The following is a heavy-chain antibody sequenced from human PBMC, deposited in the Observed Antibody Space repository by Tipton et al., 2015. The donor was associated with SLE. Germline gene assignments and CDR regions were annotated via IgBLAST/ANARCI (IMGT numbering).Heavy chain of an antibody. CDR3: ATQSDGMSGWYMDAFDI. Sequence: LRLSCTVSGGSISGFFCNWIRQPPGKGLESIGVIYSNGSTNYNPSLRSRLTISVDMSENQFSLNLKSLTAADTAVYYCATQSDGMSGWYMDAFDIWGQGTMVTVSS. J-gene: IGHJ3*02. CDR1: GGSISGFF. V-gene: IGHV4-4*09. CDR2: IYSNGST. D-gene: IGHD6-19*01.